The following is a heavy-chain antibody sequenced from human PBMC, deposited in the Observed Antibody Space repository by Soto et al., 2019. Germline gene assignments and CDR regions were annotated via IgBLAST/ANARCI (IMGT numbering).Heavy chain of an antibody. J-gene: IGHJ5*02. CDR1: GVSISGFY. D-gene: IGHD3-3*01. CDR2: IHDSGST. CDR3: PRSVRDPWSGFPTNNWTTP. Sequence: PSETLSLTCTVSGVSISGFYWNCIRPPPSKCLERSGTIHDSGSTNYTPALESRVSISVDTSKNELPLNLRSVTAADTAINYCPRSVRDPWSGFPTNNWTTPRGQGPLAT. V-gene: IGHV4-59*03.